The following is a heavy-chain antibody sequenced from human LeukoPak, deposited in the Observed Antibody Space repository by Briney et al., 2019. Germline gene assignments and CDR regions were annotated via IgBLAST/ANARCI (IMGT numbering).Heavy chain of an antibody. CDR2: IIPIFGTA. CDR3: ARGYYDILTGYYEDDY. D-gene: IGHD3-9*01. V-gene: IGHV1-69*06. CDR1: GYTLTSFY. Sequence: SVKVSCKASGYTLTSFYMQWVRQAPGQGLEWMGGIIPIFGTANYAQKFQGRVTITADKSTSTAYMELSSLRSEDTVVYYCARGYYDILTGYYEDDYWGQGTLVTVSS. J-gene: IGHJ4*02.